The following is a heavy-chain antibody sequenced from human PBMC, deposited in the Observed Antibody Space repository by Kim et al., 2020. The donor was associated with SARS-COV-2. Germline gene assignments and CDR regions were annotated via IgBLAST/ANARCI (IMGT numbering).Heavy chain of an antibody. D-gene: IGHD3-10*01. V-gene: IGHV7-4-1*02. CDR3: AKGIWFGEYCYYGMDV. CDR2: INTNTGNP. J-gene: IGHJ6*02. Sequence: ASVKVSCKASGYTFTSYAMNWVRQAPGQGLEWMGWINTNTGNPTYAQGFTGRFVFSLDTSVSTAYLQISSLKAEDTAVYYCAKGIWFGEYCYYGMDVWGQGTTVTVSS. CDR1: GYTFTSYA.